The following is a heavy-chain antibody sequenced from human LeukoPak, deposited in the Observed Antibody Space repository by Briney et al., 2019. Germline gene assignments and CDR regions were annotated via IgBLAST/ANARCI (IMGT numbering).Heavy chain of an antibody. CDR1: GFTFSSYL. J-gene: IGHJ4*02. CDR2: IKQDGSEK. V-gene: IGHV3-7*01. D-gene: IGHD1-1*01. Sequence: GGSLRLSCAASGFTFSSYLMSWVRQAPGKGLEWVANIKQDGSEKYYVDSVKGRFTISRDNAKNSLYLQMNSLRAEDTAVYYCARGQRGTTGTGFDYWGQGTLVTVSS. CDR3: ARGQRGTTGTGFDY.